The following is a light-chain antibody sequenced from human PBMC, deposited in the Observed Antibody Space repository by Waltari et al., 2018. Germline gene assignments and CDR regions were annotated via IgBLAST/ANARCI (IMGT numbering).Light chain of an antibody. CDR1: SANVGAGYD. V-gene: IGLV1-40*01. CDR3: QSFDSSLSASV. J-gene: IGLJ3*02. Sequence: QPVLTPPPSMPGAPAQTATIPCTGGSANVGAGYDVHWYQQFPGTAPKLLIFGNTNRPAGVPGRFSGSRSGTSASLAIAGLQSEDEAVYYCQSFDSSLSASVFGGGTKLTVL. CDR2: GNT.